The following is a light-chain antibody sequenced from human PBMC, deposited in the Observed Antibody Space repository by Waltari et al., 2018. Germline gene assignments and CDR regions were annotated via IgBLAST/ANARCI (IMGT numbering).Light chain of an antibody. CDR2: EVS. CDR1: SRYVGDYDY. V-gene: IGLV2-8*01. Sequence: QSALTQPPSASGSPGQSVTISCPGTSRYVGDYDYVSWYQQPPGKAPKLIIYEVSKRPSGVPDRFSGSKSGNTASLTVSGLQAEDEADYYCGSFAGSINWVFGGGTKLTVL. J-gene: IGLJ3*02. CDR3: GSFAGSINWV.